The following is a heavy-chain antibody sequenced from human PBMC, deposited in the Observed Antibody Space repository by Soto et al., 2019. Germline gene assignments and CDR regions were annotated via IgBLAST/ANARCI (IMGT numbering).Heavy chain of an antibody. CDR1: GGSISSYY. J-gene: IGHJ4*02. CDR3: AREGRLDWNSEPYFDY. V-gene: IGHV4-59*01. D-gene: IGHD1-7*01. CDR2: IYYSGST. Sequence: SETLSLTCTVSGGSISSYYWSWIRQPPGKGLEWIGYIYYSGSTNYNPSLKSRVTISVDTSKNQFSLKLSSVTAADTAVYYSAREGRLDWNSEPYFDYWGQGTLVTVSS.